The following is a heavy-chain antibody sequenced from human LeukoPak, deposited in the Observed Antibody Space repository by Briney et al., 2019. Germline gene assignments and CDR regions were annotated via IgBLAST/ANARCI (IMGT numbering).Heavy chain of an antibody. CDR1: GGSFSGYY. Sequence: SETLSLTCAVYGGSFSGYYWSWIRQPPGKGLEWIGEINHSGSTNYNPSLKSRVTISVDTSKNQFSLKLSSVTAADTAVYYCARQSSSWSRFVWFDPWGQGTLVTVSS. D-gene: IGHD6-13*01. J-gene: IGHJ5*02. CDR2: INHSGST. V-gene: IGHV4-34*01. CDR3: ARQSSSWSRFVWFDP.